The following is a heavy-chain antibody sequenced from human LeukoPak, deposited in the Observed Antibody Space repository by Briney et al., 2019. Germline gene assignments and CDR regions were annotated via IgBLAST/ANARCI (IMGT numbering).Heavy chain of an antibody. Sequence: PGGSLRLSCAASGFSFSDYWMSWVRQAPGKGLEWVANIRRDGGEKHYVDSVKGRFTISRDNAKNSLYLQMNRLRVEDTAVYYCAREFAGSASGAGYWGQGTLVTVSS. CDR3: AREFAGSASGAGY. CDR2: IRRDGGEK. CDR1: GFSFSDYW. J-gene: IGHJ4*02. D-gene: IGHD1-26*01. V-gene: IGHV3-7*01.